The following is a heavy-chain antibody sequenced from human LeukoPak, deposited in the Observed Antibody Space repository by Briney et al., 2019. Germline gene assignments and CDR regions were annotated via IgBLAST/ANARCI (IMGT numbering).Heavy chain of an antibody. CDR2: VDPADGET. D-gene: IGHD3-16*01. Sequence: ASVRISCKTSGYIFTDHYVHWLQQAPGGGLQWMGRVDPADGETKVAPRFQGRVTIIADTSFDTAYMELSSLRSEDTAMYFCAIDLKTQTILGAGRFDTWGQGTLITVSS. CDR3: AIDLKTQTILGAGRFDT. J-gene: IGHJ5*02. CDR1: GYIFTDHY. V-gene: IGHV1-69-2*01.